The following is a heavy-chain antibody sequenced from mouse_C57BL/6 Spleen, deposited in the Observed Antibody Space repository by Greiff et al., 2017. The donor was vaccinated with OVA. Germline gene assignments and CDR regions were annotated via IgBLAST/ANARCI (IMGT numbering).Heavy chain of an antibody. V-gene: IGHV1-85*01. CDR1: GYSFTNYD. Sequence: VKLQQSGPALVKPGASVKMSCKASGYSFTNYDINWVKQSPGKSLEWIGLIYPNSGSTTYNEKFKGKATLTVDKSSSTAYMQLHSLTSEYSAVYFCARWDDYDPYTMDYWGQGTSVTVSS. D-gene: IGHD2-4*01. J-gene: IGHJ4*01. CDR2: IYPNSGST. CDR3: ARWDDYDPYTMDY.